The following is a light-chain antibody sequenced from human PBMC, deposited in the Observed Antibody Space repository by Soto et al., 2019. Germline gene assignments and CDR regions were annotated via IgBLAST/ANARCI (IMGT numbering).Light chain of an antibody. V-gene: IGKV1-9*01. CDR3: LQLNSYVFG. Sequence: DIPLTQSPSFLSASVGDRVTITYRASQDVSRYLAWYQQKPGKAPNLLIYAASTLRSGVPSRLSGSRSETESTLRISSLQPEDFATYYCLQLNSYVFGFGPGTKLDIK. J-gene: IGKJ3*01. CDR2: AAS. CDR1: QDVSRY.